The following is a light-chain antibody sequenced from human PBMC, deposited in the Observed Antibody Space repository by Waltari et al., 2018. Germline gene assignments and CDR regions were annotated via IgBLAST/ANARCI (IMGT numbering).Light chain of an antibody. CDR3: QQYSNWPYT. Sequence: EIVMTQSPATLSVSPGERATPPCRASQSVSSKLAWYQQKPGQAPRLLIYGASTRATAIPARFSGSGSGTEFTLTISSLQSEDFAVYYCQQYSNWPYTLGQGTKLESK. CDR1: QSVSSK. J-gene: IGKJ2*01. V-gene: IGKV3-15*01. CDR2: GAS.